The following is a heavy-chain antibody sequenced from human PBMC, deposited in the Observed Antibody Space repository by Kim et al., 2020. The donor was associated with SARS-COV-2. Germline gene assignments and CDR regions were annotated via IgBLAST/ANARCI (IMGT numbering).Heavy chain of an antibody. V-gene: IGHV4-39*07. CDR1: GDSVKNSSYY. Sequence: SETLSLTCSVSGDSVKNSSYYWGWLRQPPGRGLEYISSISSTVKTFQNPSLKSRLTMSVDMSTNQFSLRLKSVTAADTAVYYCARASRKPLINIDSWGQGTLVTVSS. CDR3: ARASRKPLINIDS. CDR2: ISSTVKT. J-gene: IGHJ4*02. D-gene: IGHD3-16*01.